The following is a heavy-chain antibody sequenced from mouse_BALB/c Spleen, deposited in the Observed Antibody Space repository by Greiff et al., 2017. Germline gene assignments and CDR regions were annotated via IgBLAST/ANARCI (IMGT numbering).Heavy chain of an antibody. CDR1: GFTFSSYA. CDR2: ISSGGSYT. D-gene: IGHD2-2*01. CDR3: ARLYGSAY. J-gene: IGHJ3*01. Sequence: EVHLVESGGGLVKPGGSLKLSCAASGFTFSSYAMSWVRQSPEKRLEWVAEISSGGSYTYYPDTVTGRFTISRDNAKNTLYLVMSSLRSEDTAMYYCARLYGSAYWGQGTLVTVSA. V-gene: IGHV5-9-4*01.